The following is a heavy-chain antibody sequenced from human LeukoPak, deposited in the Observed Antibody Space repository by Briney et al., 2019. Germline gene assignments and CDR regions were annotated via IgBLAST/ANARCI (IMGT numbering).Heavy chain of an antibody. Sequence: ASVKVSCKVSGYTLTELSMHWVRQAPGKGLEWMGGFDPEDGETIYAQKLQGRVTMTTDTSTSTAYMELRSLRSDDTAVYYCASPYGSGSDGAFDIWGQGTMVTVSS. CDR2: FDPEDGET. D-gene: IGHD3-10*01. V-gene: IGHV1-24*01. CDR3: ASPYGSGSDGAFDI. J-gene: IGHJ3*02. CDR1: GYTLTELS.